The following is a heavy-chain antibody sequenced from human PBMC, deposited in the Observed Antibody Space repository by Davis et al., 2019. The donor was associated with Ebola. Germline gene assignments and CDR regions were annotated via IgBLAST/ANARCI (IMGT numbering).Heavy chain of an antibody. CDR2: INHSGRT. CDR3: ARVRYSNYAQIDY. D-gene: IGHD4-11*01. V-gene: IGHV4-34*01. J-gene: IGHJ4*02. Sequence: SETLSLTCAVYGGSFSGYYWSWIRQPPGKGLEWSGDINHSGRTNYNPSLKRRVTISVDMSKNQFSLKLRSVTAADTAVYYCARVRYSNYAQIDYWGQGTLVTVSS. CDR1: GGSFSGYY.